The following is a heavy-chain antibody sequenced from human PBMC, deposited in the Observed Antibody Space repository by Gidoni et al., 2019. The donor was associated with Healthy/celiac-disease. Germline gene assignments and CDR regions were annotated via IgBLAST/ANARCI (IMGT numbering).Heavy chain of an antibody. V-gene: IGHV5-51*01. CDR2: SYPGDSDA. J-gene: IGHJ5*02. CDR1: GYSFTSYW. Sequence: EVQPVQSGAEVKKPGASLKISCKGSGYSFTSYWTGWVRQMPGKGLEWLGMSYPGDSDARYSPSFQGQVTISADKSISTAYLQWSSLKASDTAMYYCARVWSGHNWFDPWGQGTLVTVSS. D-gene: IGHD3-3*01. CDR3: ARVWSGHNWFDP.